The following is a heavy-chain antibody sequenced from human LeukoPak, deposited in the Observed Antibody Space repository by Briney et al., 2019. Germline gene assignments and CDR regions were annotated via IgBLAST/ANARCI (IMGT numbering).Heavy chain of an antibody. Sequence: SETLSLTCTVSGGSISSSSYYWGWIRQPPGKGLEWIGSIYYSGSTYYNPSLKSRVTISVDKSKNQFSLKLSSVTAADTAVYYCARAPPSTYYDFWSGDYWGQGTLVTVSS. D-gene: IGHD3-3*01. CDR2: IYYSGST. V-gene: IGHV4-39*07. CDR3: ARAPPSTYYDFWSGDY. J-gene: IGHJ4*02. CDR1: GGSISSSSYY.